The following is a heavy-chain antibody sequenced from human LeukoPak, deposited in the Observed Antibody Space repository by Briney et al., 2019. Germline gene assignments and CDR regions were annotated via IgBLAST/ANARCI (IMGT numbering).Heavy chain of an antibody. CDR3: AASLRRPDDAFDI. CDR1: GFTFSSYA. J-gene: IGHJ3*02. Sequence: PGGSLRLSCAASGFTFSSYAMSWVRQAPGKGLEWVSGISGSGGSTYYADSVKGRFTIFRDNSKNTLYLQMNSLRAEDTAVYYCAASLRRPDDAFDIWGQGTMVTVSS. V-gene: IGHV3-23*01. CDR2: ISGSGGST.